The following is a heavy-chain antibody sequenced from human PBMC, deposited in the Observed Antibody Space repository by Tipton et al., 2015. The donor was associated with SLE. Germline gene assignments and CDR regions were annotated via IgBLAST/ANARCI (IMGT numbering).Heavy chain of an antibody. CDR3: ARSGSGWSLDY. Sequence: TLSLTCTVSGGSISSGGYYWSWIRQPAEKGLEWIGRIYSSGSTNYNPSLKSRVTISVDTSKNQFSLKLSSVTAADTAVYYCARSGSGWSLDYWGQGTLVTVSS. D-gene: IGHD6-19*01. J-gene: IGHJ4*02. V-gene: IGHV4-61*02. CDR2: IYSSGST. CDR1: GGSISSGGYY.